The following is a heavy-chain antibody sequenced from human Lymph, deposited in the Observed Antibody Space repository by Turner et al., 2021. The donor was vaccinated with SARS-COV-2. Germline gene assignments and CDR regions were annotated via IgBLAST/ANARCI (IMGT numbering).Heavy chain of an antibody. Sequence: QVQLVESGGGVVQPGRSLRLSCAASGSTFSTYAMHWVRQAPGKGLEWVAVISYDGSNKYYADSVKGRFTISRDNSKNTLYLQMNSLRAEDTAVYYCARSRSGSYFDAFDIWGQGTMVTISS. J-gene: IGHJ3*02. CDR2: ISYDGSNK. CDR1: GSTFSTYA. D-gene: IGHD1-26*01. V-gene: IGHV3-30-3*01. CDR3: ARSRSGSYFDAFDI.